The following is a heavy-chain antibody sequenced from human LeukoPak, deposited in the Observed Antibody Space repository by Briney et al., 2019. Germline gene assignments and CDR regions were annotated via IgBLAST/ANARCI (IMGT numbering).Heavy chain of an antibody. J-gene: IGHJ6*02. D-gene: IGHD3-10*01. CDR3: AKGYGSGSYYYGMDV. CDR2: ISYDGSNK. V-gene: IGHV3-30*18. CDR1: GFTFSSYG. Sequence: GGSLRLSCAASGFTFSSYGMHWVRQAPGKGLEWVAVISYDGSNKYYADSVKGRFTISRDNSKNTLYLQMNSLRAEDTAVYYCAKGYGSGSYYYGMDVWGQGTTVTVSS.